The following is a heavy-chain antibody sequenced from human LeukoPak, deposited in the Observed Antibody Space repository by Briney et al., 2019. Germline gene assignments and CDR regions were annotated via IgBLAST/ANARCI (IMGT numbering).Heavy chain of an antibody. J-gene: IGHJ6*03. CDR1: GYTFTSYG. CDR2: ISAYNGNT. D-gene: IGHD5-18*01. V-gene: IGHV1-18*01. Sequence: ASVKVSCKASGYTFTSYGISWVRQASGQGLEWMGWISAYNGNTNYAQKLQGRVTMTTDTSTSTAYMELRSLRSDDTAVYYCARRHTAGYYYYMDVWGKGTTVTVSS. CDR3: ARRHTAGYYYYMDV.